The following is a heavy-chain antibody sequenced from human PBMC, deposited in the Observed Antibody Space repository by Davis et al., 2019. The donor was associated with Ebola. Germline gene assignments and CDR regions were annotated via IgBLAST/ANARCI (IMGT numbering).Heavy chain of an antibody. CDR3: ARDGPYYDFWSGYHYYGMDV. V-gene: IGHV1-69*13. D-gene: IGHD3-3*01. CDR2: IIPIFGTA. Sequence: SVKVSCKASGGTFSSYAISWVRQAPGQGLEWMGGIIPIFGTANYAQKFQGRVTITADESTSTAYMELSSLRSEDTAVYYCARDGPYYDFWSGYHYYGMDVWGQGTTVTVSS. J-gene: IGHJ6*02. CDR1: GGTFSSYA.